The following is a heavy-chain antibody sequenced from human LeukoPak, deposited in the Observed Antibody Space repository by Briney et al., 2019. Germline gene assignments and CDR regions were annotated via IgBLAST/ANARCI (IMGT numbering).Heavy chain of an antibody. CDR1: GFTFSSYD. CDR2: IGTAGDP. D-gene: IGHD2-15*01. CDR3: ARVGLYCSGGSCYSVFDY. Sequence: GGCLRLSCAASGFTFSSYDMHWVRHATGKGLEWVSAIGTAGDPYYPGSVKGRFTISRENAKNSLYLQMNSLRAGDTAVYYCARVGLYCSGGSCYSVFDYWGQGTLVTVSS. V-gene: IGHV3-13*05. J-gene: IGHJ4*02.